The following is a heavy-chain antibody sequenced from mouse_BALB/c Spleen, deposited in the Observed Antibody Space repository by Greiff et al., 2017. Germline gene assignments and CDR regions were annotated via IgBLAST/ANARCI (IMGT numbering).Heavy chain of an antibody. D-gene: IGHD2-13*01. CDR3: AREGYYGASYAMDY. Sequence: VKLMESGPGLVAPSQSLSITCTVSGFSLTGYGVNWVRQPPGKGLEWLGMIWGDGSTDYNSALKSRLSISKDNSKSQVFLKMNSLQTDDTARYYCAREGYYGASYAMDYWGQGTSVTVSS. V-gene: IGHV2-6-7*01. CDR2: IWGDGST. CDR1: GFSLTGYG. J-gene: IGHJ4*01.